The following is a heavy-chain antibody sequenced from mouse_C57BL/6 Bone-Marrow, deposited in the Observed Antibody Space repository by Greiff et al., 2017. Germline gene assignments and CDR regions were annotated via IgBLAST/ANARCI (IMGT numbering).Heavy chain of an antibody. CDR2: IDPSDSYT. CDR1: GYTFTSYW. CDR3: ARGYDPFAY. Sequence: QVQLKQPGAELVMPGASVKLSCKASGYTFTSYWMHWVKQRPGQGLEWIGEIDPSDSYTNYNQKFKGKSTLTVDKSSSTAYMQLSSLTSEDSAVYYCARGYDPFAYWGQGTLVTVSA. V-gene: IGHV1-69*01. D-gene: IGHD2-2*01. J-gene: IGHJ3*01.